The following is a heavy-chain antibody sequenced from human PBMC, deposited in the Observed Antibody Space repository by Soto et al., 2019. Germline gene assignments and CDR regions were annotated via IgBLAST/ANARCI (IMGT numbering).Heavy chain of an antibody. CDR1: RFTFTSYW. D-gene: IGHD6-13*01. Sequence: GGSLRLSCAASRFTFTSYWMSWVRQAPGKGLEWVANIKQDGSERYYVDSVKGRFTISRDNAKNSLYLQMNSLRAEDTAVYYCARGGSWPSYYYYGMDVWGQGTTVTVSS. J-gene: IGHJ6*02. V-gene: IGHV3-7*03. CDR3: ARGGSWPSYYYYGMDV. CDR2: IKQDGSER.